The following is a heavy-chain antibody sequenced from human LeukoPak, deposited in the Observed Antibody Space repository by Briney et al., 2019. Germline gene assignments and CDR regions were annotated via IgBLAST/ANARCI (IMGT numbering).Heavy chain of an antibody. CDR3: VRAMQMTTIGPGY. V-gene: IGHV3-21*01. CDR1: GFTFSTYT. D-gene: IGHD5-24*01. Sequence: GGSLRLSCAASGFTFSTYTMNWVRQAPGKGLEWVSSISGSSVSIYYADSVQGRFTISRDNTKKSLFLQMNSLRAEDTAVYYCVRAMQMTTIGPGYWGQGTLVTVSS. CDR2: ISGSSVSI. J-gene: IGHJ4*02.